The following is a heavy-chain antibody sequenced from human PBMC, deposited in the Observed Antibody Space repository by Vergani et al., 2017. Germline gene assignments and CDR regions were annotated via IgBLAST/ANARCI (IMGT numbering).Heavy chain of an antibody. Sequence: QVQLVQSGAEVKKPGASVKVSCKTSGFTFTGYYIHWVRQAPGQGLEWMGWVNPNNGDTNYAQKFQGRVTMTRDTSISTAYMELNRLKSDDTAMYYCARDTGGGGWSGGYWGQGTLVTVSS. V-gene: IGHV1-2*02. CDR2: VNPNNGDT. J-gene: IGHJ4*02. CDR3: ARDTGGGGWSGGY. D-gene: IGHD2-15*01. CDR1: GFTFTGYY.